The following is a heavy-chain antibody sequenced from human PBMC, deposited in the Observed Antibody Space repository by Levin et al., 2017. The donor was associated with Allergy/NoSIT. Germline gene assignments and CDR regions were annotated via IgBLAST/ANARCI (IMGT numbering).Heavy chain of an antibody. V-gene: IGHV3-23*01. D-gene: IGHD4-17*01. CDR2: ISTSGEYR. J-gene: IGHJ4*02. Sequence: GESLKISCAASGFTFSSQGMAWVRQAPGKALEWISGISTSGEYRTYSDSVKGRFTVSRDNSKDTLELQMNSLSAEDTAVYYCANRKTVTMGLDYWGQGTLVTVSS. CDR1: GFTFSSQG. CDR3: ANRKTVTMGLDY.